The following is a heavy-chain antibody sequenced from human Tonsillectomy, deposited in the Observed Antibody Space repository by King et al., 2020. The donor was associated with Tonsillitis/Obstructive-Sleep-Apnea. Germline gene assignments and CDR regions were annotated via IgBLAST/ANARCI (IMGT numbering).Heavy chain of an antibody. V-gene: IGHV5-51*03. CDR2: IYPGDSDT. Sequence: VQLVESGADVKKPGESLKISCKGSGYSFTDYWIGWVRQMPGKGLEWMVIIYPGDSDTRYSPSFQGQVTISADKSISTAYLQWSSLKASETAMYYCARGDETSGYYYGSFDYWGQGTLVTVSS. D-gene: IGHD3-22*01. J-gene: IGHJ4*02. CDR1: GYSFTDYW. CDR3: ARGDETSGYYYGSFDY.